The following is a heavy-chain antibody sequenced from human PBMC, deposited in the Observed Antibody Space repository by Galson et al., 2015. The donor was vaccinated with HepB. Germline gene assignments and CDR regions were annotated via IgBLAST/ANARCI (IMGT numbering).Heavy chain of an antibody. CDR2: IYPSDGTT. CDR3: ARLYYYDSCGSYWGGGKDFYYFGMDV. D-gene: IGHD3-22*01. V-gene: IGHV1-46*01. Sequence: SCKASGYIFTHYYIHWVRQAPGQGLEWMGIIYPSDGTTSYARKFQGRITMTSDTSTDTVYMELSSLRSEDTAVYYCARLYYYDSCGSYWGGGKDFYYFGMDVWGQGTTVTVSS. CDR1: GYIFTHYY. J-gene: IGHJ6*02.